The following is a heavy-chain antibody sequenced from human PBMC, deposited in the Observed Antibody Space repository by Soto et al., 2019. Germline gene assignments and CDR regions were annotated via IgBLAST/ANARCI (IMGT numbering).Heavy chain of an antibody. CDR1: GYSFSDHY. Sequence: SVKVSCKASGYSFSDHYIHWVRQAPGQGLEWMGWINPDSGGSNNAQKFEDRVIMTSDTSINTVYMEMSGLRSDDIAVYYCARNGGGSGNYYSIDLWGPGTLVTVSS. CDR3: ARNGGGSGNYYSIDL. CDR2: INPDSGGS. D-gene: IGHD3-22*01. V-gene: IGHV1-2*02. J-gene: IGHJ5*02.